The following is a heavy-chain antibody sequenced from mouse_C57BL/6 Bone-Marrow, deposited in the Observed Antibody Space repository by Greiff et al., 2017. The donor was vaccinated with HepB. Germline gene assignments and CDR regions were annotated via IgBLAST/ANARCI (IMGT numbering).Heavy chain of an antibody. Sequence: QFQLQQPGAELVKPGASVKLSCKASGYTFTSYWMHWVKQRPGQGLEWIGMIHPNSGSTNYNEKFKSKATLTVDKSSSTAYMQLSSLTSEDSAVYYCARWSGNPFAYWGQGTLVTVSA. V-gene: IGHV1-64*01. CDR1: GYTFTSYW. CDR3: ARWSGNPFAY. J-gene: IGHJ3*01. CDR2: IHPNSGST. D-gene: IGHD1-3*01.